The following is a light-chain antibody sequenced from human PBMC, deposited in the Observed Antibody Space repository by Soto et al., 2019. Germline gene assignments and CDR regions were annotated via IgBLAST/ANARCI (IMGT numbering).Light chain of an antibody. Sequence: QSVLTQPASVSGSPGQSITISCTVTSSGVGGYNYVSWYQQHPGKAPKLIIYEVSNRPSGVSTRFSGSKSGNTASLTISGLQAEDEADYYCTSYTSTSTLEGVFGGGTKVTVL. V-gene: IGLV2-14*01. CDR2: EVS. CDR1: SSGVGGYNY. J-gene: IGLJ3*02. CDR3: TSYTSTSTLEGV.